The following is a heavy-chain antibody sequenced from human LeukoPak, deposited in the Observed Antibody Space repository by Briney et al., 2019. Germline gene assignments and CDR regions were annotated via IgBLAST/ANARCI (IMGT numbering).Heavy chain of an antibody. CDR1: GYTFTGYY. D-gene: IGHD3-10*01. CDR2: INPNSGGT. Sequence: ASVKVSCKASGYTFTGYYMHWVRQAPGQGLEWMGWINPNSGGTNYAQKFQGKVTMTRDTSISTVYMELSRLRSDDTAVYYCARDYYYGSGSYYPGDWGQGTLVTVSS. J-gene: IGHJ4*02. CDR3: ARDYYYGSGSYYPGD. V-gene: IGHV1-2*02.